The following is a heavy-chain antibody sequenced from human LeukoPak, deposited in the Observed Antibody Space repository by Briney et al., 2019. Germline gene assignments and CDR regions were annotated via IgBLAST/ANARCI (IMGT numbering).Heavy chain of an antibody. CDR2: ISSSGAST. Sequence: GGSLRLSCVACAFTFSSYSMTWVRQGPERGLEWVSAISSSGASTYYADSVKGRFTISRDYSKNTLYLQMNSLTAEDTAVYYCAKIPNRSGWYQDYWGQGTLVTVSS. J-gene: IGHJ4*02. D-gene: IGHD6-19*01. CDR3: AKIPNRSGWYQDY. CDR1: AFTFSSYS. V-gene: IGHV3-23*01.